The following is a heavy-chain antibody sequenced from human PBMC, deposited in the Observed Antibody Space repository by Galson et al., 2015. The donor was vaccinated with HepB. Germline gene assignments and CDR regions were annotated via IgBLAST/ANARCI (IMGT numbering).Heavy chain of an antibody. J-gene: IGHJ4*02. CDR3: AGDYYYDASGSGS. CDR1: GYTFTSYA. CDR2: INTGNGIT. D-gene: IGHD3-22*01. Sequence: SVKVSCKASGYTFTSYAIHWVRQAPGQRLEWMGWINTGNGITKYSQKFQGRVTISRDTSASTAYMELSSLRSEDTAVYYCAGDYYYDASGSGSWGQGTLVTVSS. V-gene: IGHV1-3*04.